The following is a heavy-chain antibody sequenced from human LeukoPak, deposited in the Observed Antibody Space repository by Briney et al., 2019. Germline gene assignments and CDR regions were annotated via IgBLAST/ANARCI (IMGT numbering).Heavy chain of an antibody. V-gene: IGHV4-39*01. CDR2: IYYSGST. J-gene: IGHJ4*02. Sequence: NPSETLSLTCTVSGGSISSSSYYWGWIRQPPGKGLERIGSIYYSGSTYNNPSLKTRVTISVDTSKNQFSLNLSSVTAADTAVYYCARRRGYYFDYWGQGTLVTVSS. CDR3: ARRRGYYFDY. CDR1: GGSISSSSYY.